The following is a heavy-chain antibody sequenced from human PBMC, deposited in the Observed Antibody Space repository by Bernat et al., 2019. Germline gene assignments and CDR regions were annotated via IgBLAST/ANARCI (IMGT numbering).Heavy chain of an antibody. J-gene: IGHJ6*02. Sequence: EVQLVESGGRLVEPGGPLRLSCAASGFTFRSYNITWVRPAPGKGLEWLSYISNDRSLIYYADSPTGRFTISRDNVKNSRNLRMYSLRVEDTAVYYWAWFSGTYDHDLDFWGQGTTVTVSS. CDR2: ISNDRSLI. V-gene: IGHV3-48*01. CDR3: AWFSGTYDHDLDF. CDR1: GFTFRSYN. D-gene: IGHD1-26*01.